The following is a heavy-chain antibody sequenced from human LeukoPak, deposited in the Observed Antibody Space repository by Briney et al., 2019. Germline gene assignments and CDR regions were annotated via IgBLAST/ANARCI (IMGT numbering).Heavy chain of an antibody. V-gene: IGHV4-39*01. J-gene: IGHJ6*03. CDR3: ASVRRGFGESSKYYSYYYMHV. CDR2: IYYSGST. CDR1: GDSISSRSYY. D-gene: IGHD3-10*01. Sequence: KPSETLSLTCTVSGDSISSRSYYWGWIRQPPGKGLEWIGSIYYSGSTYYNPSLKSRVTISVDTSNNQFSLKLSAVTAADTAVYYCASVRRGFGESSKYYSYYYMHVWGNGTTVTIAS.